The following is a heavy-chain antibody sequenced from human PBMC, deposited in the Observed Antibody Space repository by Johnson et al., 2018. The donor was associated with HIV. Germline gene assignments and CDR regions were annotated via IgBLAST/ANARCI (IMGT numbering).Heavy chain of an antibody. V-gene: IGHV3-30*04. Sequence: QVQLVESGGGVVQPGRSLRLSCAASGFSFSSYAMHWVRQAPGKGLEWVALMSFDGSNKYYADSVKGRFTISRDNSKNTLYLQMNSLRTEETAVYYCATEARGVHGTLRFLEWSDGFDIWGQGTMVTVSS. D-gene: IGHD3-3*01. CDR1: GFSFSSYA. J-gene: IGHJ3*02. CDR2: MSFDGSNK. CDR3: ATEARGVHGTLRFLEWSDGFDI.